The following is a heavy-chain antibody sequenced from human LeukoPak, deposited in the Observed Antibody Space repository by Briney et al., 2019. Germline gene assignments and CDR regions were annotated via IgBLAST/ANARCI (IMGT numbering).Heavy chain of an antibody. CDR3: ARVSGDY. CDR2: ISYDGSNK. V-gene: IGHV3-30-3*01. Sequence: GGPLRPSCEPPGFTLRSYAMNWVRQPPGKGLEWVAVISYDGSNKYYADSVKGRFTISRDNSKNTLYLQMNSLRAEDTAVYYCARVSGDYWGQGTLVTVSS. J-gene: IGHJ4*02. CDR1: GFTLRSYA.